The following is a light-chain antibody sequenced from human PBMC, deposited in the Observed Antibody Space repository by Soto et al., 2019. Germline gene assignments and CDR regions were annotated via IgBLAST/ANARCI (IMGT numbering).Light chain of an antibody. CDR1: QDISNS. Sequence: DIPMTQSPSSLSASVGARATIPFRPSQDISNSLAWYQQKPGKAPKPLIYDASTLQSGVPSRFSGSGSGTEFTFTINSLQHEDFATYYCQKLNTYPLTFGQGTRLEIK. CDR2: DAS. V-gene: IGKV1-9*01. CDR3: QKLNTYPLT. J-gene: IGKJ5*01.